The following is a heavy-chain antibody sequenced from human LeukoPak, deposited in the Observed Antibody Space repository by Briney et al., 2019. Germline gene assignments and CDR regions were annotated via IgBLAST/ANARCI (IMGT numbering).Heavy chain of an antibody. CDR1: GFTFSSYE. Sequence: GGSLRLSCAASGFTFSSYEMNWVRQAPGKGLEWVSYITGSGRTIDYADSVKGRFTISRDNTKNSVYLQINSLRAEDTAIYFCVRDAVMSPEVLLTAWDYFDCWGQETLVTVSS. CDR3: VRDAVMSPEVLLTAWDYFDC. CDR2: ITGSGRTI. D-gene: IGHD2-21*01. J-gene: IGHJ4*02. V-gene: IGHV3-48*03.